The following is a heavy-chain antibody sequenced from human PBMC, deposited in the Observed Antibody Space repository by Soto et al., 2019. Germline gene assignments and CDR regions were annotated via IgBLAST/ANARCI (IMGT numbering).Heavy chain of an antibody. V-gene: IGHV4-31*03. D-gene: IGHD2-8*02. CDR2: IYYSGST. CDR1: GGSFSSGGYY. J-gene: IGHJ4*02. CDR3: ARATSFSGHHGY. Sequence: SETLSLTCTVSGGSFSSGGYYWSWIRQLPGKGLEWIGYIYYSGSTYYNPSLKSRFTISLDSSKNQFSLKLSSVTAADTAVYYCARATSFSGHHGYWGQGTLVTVSS.